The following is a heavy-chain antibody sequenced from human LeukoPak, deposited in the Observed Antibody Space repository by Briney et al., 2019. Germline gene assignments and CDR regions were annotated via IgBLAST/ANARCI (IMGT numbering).Heavy chain of an antibody. CDR2: ISYDGSQK. CDR3: AKPSANTRYSVPAINTDAFDI. Sequence: PGGSLRLSCAASGFTLRRFGMHWVRQAPGKGLEWVAVISYDGSQKFYADSVKGRFTISRDNSKNTIDLQMNSLRAEDTALYYCAKPSANTRYSVPAINTDAFDIWGQGTVVTVSS. CDR1: GFTLRRFG. D-gene: IGHD3-9*01. J-gene: IGHJ3*02. V-gene: IGHV3-30*18.